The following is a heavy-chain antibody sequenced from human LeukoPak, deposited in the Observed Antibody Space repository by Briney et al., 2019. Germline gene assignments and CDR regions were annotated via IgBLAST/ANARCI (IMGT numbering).Heavy chain of an antibody. CDR1: GFTFSGSA. J-gene: IGHJ4*02. V-gene: IGHV3-73*01. Sequence: PPGGSLRLSCVVSGFTFSGSAVHWVRQASGKGLEWVGRIRSKANNYPTAYAASVKGRFTISRDDSNNTAYLQMNSLKTEDTAVYYCTGDNFDSSVKFDYWGQGTLVTVSS. CDR3: TGDNFDSSVKFDY. CDR2: IRSKANNYPT. D-gene: IGHD3-22*01.